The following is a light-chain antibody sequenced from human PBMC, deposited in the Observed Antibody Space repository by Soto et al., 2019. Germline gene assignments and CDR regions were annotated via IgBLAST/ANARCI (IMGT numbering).Light chain of an antibody. CDR1: QSVNNN. CDR3: QEYNGWPPYT. J-gene: IGKJ2*01. V-gene: IGKV3-15*01. CDR2: RAS. Sequence: EILMTQSPATLSVSPGERATLSCRASQSVNNNLAWYQQKPGQAPRLLIYRASTRATGTPARFSGSGSETEFTLTISSLQSEDFAVYYCQEYNGWPPYTFGQGTKVDIK.